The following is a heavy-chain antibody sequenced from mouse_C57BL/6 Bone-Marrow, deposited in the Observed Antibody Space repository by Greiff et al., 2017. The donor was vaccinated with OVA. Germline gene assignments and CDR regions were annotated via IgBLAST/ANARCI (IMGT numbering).Heavy chain of an antibody. CDR1: GYTFTDYE. J-gene: IGHJ2*01. Sequence: QVHVKQSGAELVRPGASVTLSCKASGYTFTDYEMHWVKQTPVHGLEWIGAIDPETGGTAYNQKFKGKAILTADKSSSTAYMELRSLTSEDSAVYYCTRDYDYDRGGFDYWGQGTTLTVSS. D-gene: IGHD2-4*01. V-gene: IGHV1-15*01. CDR3: TRDYDYDRGGFDY. CDR2: IDPETGGT.